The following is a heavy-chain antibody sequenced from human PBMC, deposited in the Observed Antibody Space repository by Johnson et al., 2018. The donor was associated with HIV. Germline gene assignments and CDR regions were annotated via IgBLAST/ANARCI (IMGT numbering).Heavy chain of an antibody. CDR1: GFTFANYG. Sequence: QVQLVESGGGVVQPGGSLRLSCAASGFTFANYGMHWVRQAPGKGLEWVAFLAHDESITHYADSVKGLFTMSSYNSKNTLYLQMKGMRSEDTAIYYCAKDDNLGVWYSDAFDIWGQGTVVTVSS. D-gene: IGHD2-21*02. J-gene: IGHJ3*02. CDR2: LAHDESIT. V-gene: IGHV3-30*02. CDR3: AKDDNLGVWYSDAFDI.